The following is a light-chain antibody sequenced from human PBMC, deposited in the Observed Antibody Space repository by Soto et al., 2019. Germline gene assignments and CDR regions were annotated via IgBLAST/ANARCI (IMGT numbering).Light chain of an antibody. J-gene: IGKJ5*01. Sequence: IQITQYPSSLSASVGDIVTITCRASQSISSYLNWYQQKPGKAPKLLIYAASSLQSGVPSRFSGSGSGTDFTLTISSLQPEDFATYYCQQSYSTPITFGQGTRLEIK. CDR2: AAS. CDR3: QQSYSTPIT. V-gene: IGKV1-39*01. CDR1: QSISSY.